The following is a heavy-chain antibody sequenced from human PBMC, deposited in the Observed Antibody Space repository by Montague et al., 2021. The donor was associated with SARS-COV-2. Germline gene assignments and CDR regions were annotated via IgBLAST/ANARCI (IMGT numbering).Heavy chain of an antibody. CDR3: AREQQPAPRGFGVDA. CDR1: DVPTSAHF. Sequence: SETLSLTCTVSDVPTSAHFWSWTRQSPGKGLEWIGYISYSGSTKYSPSPTSRVTISLGSSRKHLSLELRSVTAADTAVYYCAREQQPAPRGFGVDAWGQGTTGIVTS. CDR2: ISYSGST. D-gene: IGHD6-13*01. V-gene: IGHV4-59*11. J-gene: IGHJ6*02.